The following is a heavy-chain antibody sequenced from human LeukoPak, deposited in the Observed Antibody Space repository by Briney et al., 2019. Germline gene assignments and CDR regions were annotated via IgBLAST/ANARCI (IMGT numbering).Heavy chain of an antibody. V-gene: IGHV3-33*01. CDR2: IWYDGSNK. CDR1: GFTFSSYG. CDR3: ARSDRSIAQSLDY. J-gene: IGHJ4*02. Sequence: GGSLRLSCAASGFTFSSYGMHWVRQAPGKGLEGVAVIWYDGSNKYYADSVKGRFTISRDNSKNTLYLQMNSLRAEDTAVYYCARSDRSIAQSLDYWGQGTLVTVSS. D-gene: IGHD6-6*01.